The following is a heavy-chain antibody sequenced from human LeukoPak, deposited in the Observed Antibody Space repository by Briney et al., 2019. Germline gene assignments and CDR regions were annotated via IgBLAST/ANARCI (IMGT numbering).Heavy chain of an antibody. D-gene: IGHD2-2*01. CDR2: IYYRGST. V-gene: IGHV4-39*01. Sequence: PSETLSLTCTVSGGSISSYYWGWIRQPPGKGLEWIGSIYYRGSTYYNPSLKSRVTISVDTSKNQFSLKLSSVTAADTAVYYCARHAVCSSTSCYGVQLWLPPHFDYWGQGTLVTVSS. CDR1: GGSISSYY. CDR3: ARHAVCSSTSCYGVQLWLPPHFDY. J-gene: IGHJ4*02.